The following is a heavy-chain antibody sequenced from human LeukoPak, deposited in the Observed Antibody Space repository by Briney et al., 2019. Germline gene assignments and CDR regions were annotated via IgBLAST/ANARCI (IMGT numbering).Heavy chain of an antibody. CDR1: GDSITSSSYY. Sequence: PSETLSLTCTVSGDSITSSSYYWGWIRQPPGKGLQWIGTIYYRGNTFYNPSLKRRVTISADTSKNQFSLRLTSVTAADTAVYYCARAVAGDDAFDIWGQGTMVTVSS. CDR3: ARAVAGDDAFDI. V-gene: IGHV4-39*02. J-gene: IGHJ3*02. CDR2: IYYRGNT. D-gene: IGHD6-19*01.